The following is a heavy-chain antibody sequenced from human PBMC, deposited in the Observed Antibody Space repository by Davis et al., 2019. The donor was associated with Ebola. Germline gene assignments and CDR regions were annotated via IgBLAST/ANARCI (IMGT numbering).Heavy chain of an antibody. CDR2: ITQDGSEN. J-gene: IGHJ4*02. D-gene: IGHD6-13*01. CDR3: ARGPSTGNSFSY. V-gene: IGHV3-7*01. CDR1: GSCFSSSW. Sequence: ESLNISCAASGSCFSSSWMSLVRPAPGKGLEWVANITQDGSENYYVDSVEGRFTISRDYAKNSLYLQMNSLRAEATAVYYCARGPSTGNSFSYWGQGTLVTVSS.